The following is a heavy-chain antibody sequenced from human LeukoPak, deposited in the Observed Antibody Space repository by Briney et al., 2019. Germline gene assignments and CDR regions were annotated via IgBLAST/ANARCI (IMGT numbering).Heavy chain of an antibody. D-gene: IGHD6-19*01. CDR2: MSPNSGNT. CDR3: AFFSYSSGWYRIDY. Sequence: WASVTVSCKASGYTFTSYDINWVRQATGQGLERMGWMSPNSGNTGYAQKFQGRVTMTRNTSISTAYMELSSLRSEETAVYYCAFFSYSSGWYRIDYWGQGTLVTVSS. J-gene: IGHJ4*02. V-gene: IGHV1-8*01. CDR1: GYTFTSYD.